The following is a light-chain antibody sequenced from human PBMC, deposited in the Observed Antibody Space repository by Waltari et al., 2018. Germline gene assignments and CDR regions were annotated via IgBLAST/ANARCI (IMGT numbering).Light chain of an antibody. CDR2: TNK. V-gene: IGLV1-44*01. CDR1: RSHIGSNP. CDR3: EAWDDSLHGPV. Sequence: QSVLTHPPSASGTPGQRVTVSCSGSRSHIGSNPVNWYQQPPGTAPKLLIHTNKQRPSGVPDRFSGSKSGSSASLAISGLQSEDEADYYCEAWDDSLHGPVFGTGTEVTVL. J-gene: IGLJ1*01.